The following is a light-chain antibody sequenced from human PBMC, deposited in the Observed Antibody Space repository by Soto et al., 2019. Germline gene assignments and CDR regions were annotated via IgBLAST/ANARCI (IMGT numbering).Light chain of an antibody. CDR2: DVS. CDR1: ASDVGGYNY. J-gene: IGLJ1*01. Sequence: QSVLTQPASVSGSPGQSITISCIGTASDVGGYNYVSWYQQDPGKAPKLMIYDVSNRPSWVSNRFSGSKSGNTASLTISGLQAEDEADYYCSSYASTTTYVFGTGTKLTVL. V-gene: IGLV2-14*01. CDR3: SSYASTTTYV.